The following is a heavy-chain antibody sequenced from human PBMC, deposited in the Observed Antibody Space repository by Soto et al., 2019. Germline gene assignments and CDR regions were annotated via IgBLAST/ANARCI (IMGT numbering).Heavy chain of an antibody. D-gene: IGHD4-17*01. CDR3: ARSEATVLXY. J-gene: IGHJ4*01. CDR1: GGSMSSSNW. V-gene: IGHV4-4*02. CDR2: THHSGRT. Sequence: SETLSLTCTVSGGSMSSSNWWNWVRQPPGKGLEWIGETHHSGRTNYNPSLKSRVSISVDKSKNQFSLKLSSLTAADTAVYYCARSEATVLXYWGQGTLVTVSS.